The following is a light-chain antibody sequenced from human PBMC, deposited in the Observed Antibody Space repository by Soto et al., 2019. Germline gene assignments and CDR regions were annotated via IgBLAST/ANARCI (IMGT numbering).Light chain of an antibody. CDR2: SNN. CDR1: SSNIGSNT. V-gene: IGLV1-44*01. J-gene: IGLJ1*01. CDR3: AAWDDSPNGYV. Sequence: QSALTQPPSASGTPGQRVTISCSGSSSNIGSNTVSWYQQLPGTAPKLLIYSNNKRPSGVPDRLSGSKSGTSASLAISGLQSVDEADYYCAAWDDSPNGYVFGTGTKVTVL.